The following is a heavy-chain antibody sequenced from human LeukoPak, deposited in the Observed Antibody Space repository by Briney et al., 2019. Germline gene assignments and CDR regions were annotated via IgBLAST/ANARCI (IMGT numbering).Heavy chain of an antibody. CDR3: ARDRGVRTSRVWFGELLYAYYFDY. Sequence: GGSLRLSCAASGFTFSSYAMHWVRQAPGKGLEGVAVISYDGSNKYYADSVKGRFTISRDNSKNTLYLQMNSLRAEDTAVYYCARDRGVRTSRVWFGELLYAYYFDYWGQGTLVTVSS. V-gene: IGHV3-30*04. CDR2: ISYDGSNK. J-gene: IGHJ4*02. D-gene: IGHD3-10*01. CDR1: GFTFSSYA.